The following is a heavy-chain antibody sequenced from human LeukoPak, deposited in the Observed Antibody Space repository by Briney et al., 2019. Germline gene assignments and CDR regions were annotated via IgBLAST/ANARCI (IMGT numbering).Heavy chain of an antibody. Sequence: GGSLRLSCAASGFSFDDHGMSWARHAPGKGLEWVSGIKWNGGSTGYADSVKGRFTISRDNAKNSLYLQMNSLRAEDTALYYCARAADYYGSGSYYDAFDIWGQGTMVTVSS. CDR3: ARAADYYGSGSYYDAFDI. CDR2: IKWNGGST. D-gene: IGHD3-10*01. V-gene: IGHV3-20*04. J-gene: IGHJ3*02. CDR1: GFSFDDHG.